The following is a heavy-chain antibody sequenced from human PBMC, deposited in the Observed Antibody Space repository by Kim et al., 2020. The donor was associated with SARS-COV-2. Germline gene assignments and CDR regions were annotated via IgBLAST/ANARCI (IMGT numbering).Heavy chain of an antibody. V-gene: IGHV7-4-1*02. CDR2: INTNTGNP. CDR1: GYTFTSYA. Sequence: ASVKVSCKASGYTFTSYAMNWVRQAPGQGLEWMGWINTNTGNPTYAQGFTGRFVFSLDTSVSTAYLQISSLKAEDTAVYYCARDSPVDGRDAFDIWGQGTMVTVSS. D-gene: IGHD1-1*01. J-gene: IGHJ3*02. CDR3: ARDSPVDGRDAFDI.